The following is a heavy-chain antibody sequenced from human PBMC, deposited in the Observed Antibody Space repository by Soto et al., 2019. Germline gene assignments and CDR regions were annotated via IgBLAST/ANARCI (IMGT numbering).Heavy chain of an antibody. Sequence: QVHLVQSGAEVKKPGASVKVSCKGSGYGFTTYGITWVRQAPGQGLEWMAWISAHNGNTDYAQNLQGRVTVTRDTSTSTAYMALRSLRSGATAVYYCARGRYGDYWGQGALVTVSS. CDR1: GYGFTTYG. V-gene: IGHV1-18*01. D-gene: IGHD1-1*01. J-gene: IGHJ4*02. CDR3: ARGRYGDY. CDR2: ISAHNGNT.